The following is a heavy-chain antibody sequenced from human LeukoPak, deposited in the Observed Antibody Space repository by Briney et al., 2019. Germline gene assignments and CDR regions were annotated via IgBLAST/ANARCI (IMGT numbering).Heavy chain of an antibody. Sequence: SVKVSCKASGGTFSSYAISWVRQAPGQGLEWMGRIIPIFGTANYAQKFQGRVTITTDESTSTAYMELSSLRSEDTAVYYCASRRTHDSSGYTSEDAFDIWGQGTMVTVSS. J-gene: IGHJ3*02. CDR2: IIPIFGTA. V-gene: IGHV1-69*05. D-gene: IGHD3-22*01. CDR1: GGTFSSYA. CDR3: ASRRTHDSSGYTSEDAFDI.